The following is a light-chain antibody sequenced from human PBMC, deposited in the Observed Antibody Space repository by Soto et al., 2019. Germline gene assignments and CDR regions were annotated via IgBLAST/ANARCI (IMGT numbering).Light chain of an antibody. CDR3: QQYYSTPT. J-gene: IGKJ2*01. Sequence: DIVMTQSPDSLAVSLGERATINCKSSQSVLYRSNNKNYLTWYQQKPGQPPKLLIYWASTRESGVPDRFSGSGSGTDFTLTISSLQAEDVAVYYCQQYYSTPTFGQGTKLEIK. CDR2: WAS. CDR1: QSVLYRSNNKNY. V-gene: IGKV4-1*01.